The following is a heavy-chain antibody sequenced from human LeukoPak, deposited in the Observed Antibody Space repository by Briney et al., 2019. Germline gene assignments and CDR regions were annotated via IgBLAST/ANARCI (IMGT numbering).Heavy chain of an antibody. V-gene: IGHV1-18*01. Sequence: ASVKVSCKASGYTFTSYGISWVRQAPGQGLEWMGWISAYNGNTNYAQKLQGRVTMTTDTSTSTAYMELRSLRSDDTAVYYCARVDNLGYSGYYYFDYWGQGTLVTVSS. CDR3: ARVDNLGYSGYYYFDY. CDR1: GYTFTSYG. J-gene: IGHJ4*02. D-gene: IGHD5-12*01. CDR2: ISAYNGNT.